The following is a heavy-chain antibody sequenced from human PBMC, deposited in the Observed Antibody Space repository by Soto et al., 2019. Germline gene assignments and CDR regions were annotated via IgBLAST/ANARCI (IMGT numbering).Heavy chain of an antibody. D-gene: IGHD3-9*01. CDR2: INHSGST. CDR1: GGSFSGYY. Sequence: SETLSLTCAVYGGSFSGYYWSWIRQPPGKGLEWIGEINHSGSTNYNPSLKSRVTISVDTSKNQFSLKLSSVTAADTAVYYFARCRTPGVLRYFDWLEKPFDYWGQGTLVTVSS. CDR3: ARCRTPGVLRYFDWLEKPFDY. J-gene: IGHJ4*02. V-gene: IGHV4-34*01.